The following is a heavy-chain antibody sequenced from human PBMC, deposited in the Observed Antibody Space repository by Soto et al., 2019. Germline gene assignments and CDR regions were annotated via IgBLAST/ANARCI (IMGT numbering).Heavy chain of an antibody. Sequence: PGGSLRLSCAASGFTFISYSMNWVRQAPWKGLEWVSSISSSSSYIYYADSVKGRFTISRDNAKNSLYLQMNSLRAEDTAVYYCARALGYCSGGSCYSGGVTAFDIWGQGTMVTVSS. CDR3: ARALGYCSGGSCYSGGVTAFDI. D-gene: IGHD2-15*01. V-gene: IGHV3-21*01. J-gene: IGHJ3*02. CDR1: GFTFISYS. CDR2: ISSSSSYI.